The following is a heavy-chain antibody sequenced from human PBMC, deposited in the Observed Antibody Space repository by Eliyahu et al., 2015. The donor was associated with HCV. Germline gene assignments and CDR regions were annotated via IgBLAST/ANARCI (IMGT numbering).Heavy chain of an antibody. CDR1: GFTFSSYW. CDR3: ARSPGGSYRYYYYGMDV. Sequence: EVQLVESGGGLVQPGGSLRLSCAASGFTFSSYWMHWVRQAPGKGLVWVSRINSDGSSTSYADSVKGRFTISRDNAKNTLYLQMNSLRAEDTAVYYCARSPGGSYRYYYYGMDVWGQGTTVTVSS. J-gene: IGHJ6*02. V-gene: IGHV3-74*01. CDR2: INSDGSST. D-gene: IGHD1-26*01.